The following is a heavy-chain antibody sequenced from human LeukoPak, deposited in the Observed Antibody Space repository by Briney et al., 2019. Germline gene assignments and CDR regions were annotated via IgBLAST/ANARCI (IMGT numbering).Heavy chain of an antibody. D-gene: IGHD3-10*01. Sequence: SETLSLTCTVSGGSISSYYWSWIRQPPGKGLEWIGYIYYSGSTNYNPSLKSRVTISVDTSKNQFSLKLSSVTAADTAVYYCARDQGAYYYGSGSSWGPYYYYYMDVWGKGTTVTVSS. V-gene: IGHV4-59*01. CDR3: ARDQGAYYYGSGSSWGPYYYYYMDV. J-gene: IGHJ6*03. CDR1: GGSISSYY. CDR2: IYYSGST.